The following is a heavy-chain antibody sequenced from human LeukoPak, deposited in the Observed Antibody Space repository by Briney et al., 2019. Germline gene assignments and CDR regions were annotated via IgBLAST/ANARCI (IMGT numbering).Heavy chain of an antibody. D-gene: IGHD3-22*01. CDR3: ARAGAYYYDSSGTIGPDY. CDR2: INPNSGGT. J-gene: IGHJ4*02. CDR1: GYTLTGYY. Sequence: ASVKVSCKASGYTLTGYYMHWVRQAPGQGLEWMGWINPNSGGTNYAQKFQGRVTMTRDTSISTAYMELSRLRSDDTAVYYCARAGAYYYDSSGTIGPDYWGQGTLVTVSS. V-gene: IGHV1-2*02.